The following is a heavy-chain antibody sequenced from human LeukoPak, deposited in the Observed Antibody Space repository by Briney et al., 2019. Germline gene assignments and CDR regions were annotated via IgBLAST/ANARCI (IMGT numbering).Heavy chain of an antibody. CDR3: AREPYGDSAFGFDY. V-gene: IGHV4-30-4*08. CDR1: GGSISSGDYY. J-gene: IGHJ4*02. CDR2: IYYSGST. Sequence: PSETLFLTCTVSGGSISSGDYYWSWIRQPPGKGLEWIGYIYYSGSTYYNPSLKSRVTISVDTSKNQFSLKPSSVTAADMAVYYCAREPYGDSAFGFDYWGQGTLVTVSS. D-gene: IGHD4-17*01.